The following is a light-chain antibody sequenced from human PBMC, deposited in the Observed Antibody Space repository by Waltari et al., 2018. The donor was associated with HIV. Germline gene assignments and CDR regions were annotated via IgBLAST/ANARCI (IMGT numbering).Light chain of an antibody. CDR1: SGSVSPPYY. V-gene: IGLV8-61*01. Sequence: QTVVTQEPSFSVSPGGTVTLTYGLSSGSVSPPYYPSWYQHTPGQAPRTLIYNTNTRSSGVPDRFSGSILGNKAALNITGAQADDECDYYCVLYMGSGISVFGGGTKLTVL. J-gene: IGLJ2*01. CDR2: NTN. CDR3: VLYMGSGISV.